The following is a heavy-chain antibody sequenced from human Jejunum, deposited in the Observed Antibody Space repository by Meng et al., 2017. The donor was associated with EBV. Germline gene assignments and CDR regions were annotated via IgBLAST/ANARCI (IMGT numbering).Heavy chain of an antibody. J-gene: IGHJ4*02. CDR3: AGNGYYALEY. Sequence: QVALTGAGPSLERPSGPPALTCGVSGGSISDNDWWSWVRQPPGKGLEWLGEIYHGGGTNYNPSLESRVTISVDKSKNQFSLKLNSVTVADTAVYYCAGNGYYALEYWGPGILVTVSS. CDR1: GGSISDNDW. V-gene: IGHV4-4*02. CDR2: IYHGGGT. D-gene: IGHD3-22*01.